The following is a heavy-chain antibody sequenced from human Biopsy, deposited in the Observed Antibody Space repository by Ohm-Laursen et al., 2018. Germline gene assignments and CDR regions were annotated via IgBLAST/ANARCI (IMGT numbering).Heavy chain of an antibody. CDR1: GFTFSRFW. V-gene: IGHV3-74*01. Sequence: SLRLSCAATGFTFSRFWIHWVRQAPGKGLAWVSHTNEGGSHTDYADSVKGRFTISRDNAKNTAYLQMNSLRADDTALYYCATDHYGSINYWGQGTLVTVSS. CDR3: ATDHYGSINY. J-gene: IGHJ4*02. D-gene: IGHD4-17*01. CDR2: TNEGGSHT.